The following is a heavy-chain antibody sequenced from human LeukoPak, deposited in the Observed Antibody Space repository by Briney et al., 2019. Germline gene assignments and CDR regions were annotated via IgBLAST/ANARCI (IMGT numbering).Heavy chain of an antibody. CDR2: ISGSNDTT. V-gene: IGHV3-23*01. J-gene: IGHJ4*02. CDR1: GFSFSTYA. D-gene: IGHD3-10*01. Sequence: GGSLRLSCAASGFSFSTYAMNWVRQAPGKGLEWVSAISGSNDTTYYADSVKGRFTISRDNSKNTLYLQMNSLRAEDTAVYYCAKGKFNYYGSGSYGLDYWGQGTLVTVSS. CDR3: AKGKFNYYGSGSYGLDY.